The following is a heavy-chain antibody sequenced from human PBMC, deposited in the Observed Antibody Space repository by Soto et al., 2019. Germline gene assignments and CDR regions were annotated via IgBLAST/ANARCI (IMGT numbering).Heavy chain of an antibody. CDR3: ASSSWTDAFDI. D-gene: IGHD6-13*01. CDR1: VFTFSSYS. Sequence: GSLRLSCAASVFTFSSYSMNWVRQAPGKGLEWVSSISSSSSYIYYADSVKGRFTISRDNAKNSLYLQMNSLRAEDTAVYYCASSSWTDAFDIWGQGTMVTVSS. CDR2: ISSSSSYI. J-gene: IGHJ3*02. V-gene: IGHV3-21*01.